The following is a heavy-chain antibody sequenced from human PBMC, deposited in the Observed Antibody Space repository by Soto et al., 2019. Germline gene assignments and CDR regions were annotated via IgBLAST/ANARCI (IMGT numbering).Heavy chain of an antibody. Sequence: QLQLQESGPGLVKPSETLSLTCTVSGGSISSSSYYWGWIRQPPGKGLEWIGSIYYSGSTYYNPSLKSRVTISVDTSKNQFSLKLSSVTAADTAVYYCARSFLISPPIHGYWGQGTLVTVSS. CDR1: GGSISSSSYY. J-gene: IGHJ4*02. CDR3: ARSFLISPPIHGY. V-gene: IGHV4-39*01. D-gene: IGHD3-10*01. CDR2: IYYSGST.